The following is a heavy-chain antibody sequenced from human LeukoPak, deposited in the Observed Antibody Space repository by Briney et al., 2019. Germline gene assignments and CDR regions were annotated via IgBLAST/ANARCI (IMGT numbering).Heavy chain of an antibody. Sequence: SETLSLTCAVYGGSYSGYYWSWIRQPPGKGLEWIGEINHSGSTNYNPSLKSRVTISVDTSKNQFSLKLSSVTAADTAVYYCARDPSMVRGVSWFDPWGQGTLVTVSS. D-gene: IGHD3-10*01. CDR2: INHSGST. CDR3: ARDPSMVRGVSWFDP. J-gene: IGHJ5*02. V-gene: IGHV4-34*01. CDR1: GGSYSGYY.